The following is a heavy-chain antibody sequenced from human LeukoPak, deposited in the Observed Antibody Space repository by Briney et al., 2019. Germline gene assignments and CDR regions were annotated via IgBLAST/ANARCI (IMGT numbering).Heavy chain of an antibody. CDR2: ISGSGGST. V-gene: IGHV3-23*01. J-gene: IGHJ6*02. CDR3: AKDRSGSYYGRLIIYYYGMDV. D-gene: IGHD1-26*01. Sequence: GGSLRLSCAASGFTFSSYAMSWVRQAPGKGPEWVSAISGSGGSTYYADSVKGRFTISRDNSKNTLYLQMNSLRAEDTAVYYCAKDRSGSYYGRLIIYYYGMDVWGQGTTVTVSS. CDR1: GFTFSSYA.